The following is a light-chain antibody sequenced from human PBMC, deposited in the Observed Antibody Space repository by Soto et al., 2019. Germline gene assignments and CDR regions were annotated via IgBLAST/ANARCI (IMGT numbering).Light chain of an antibody. V-gene: IGLV2-14*02. CDR3: SSYTSSSTL. J-gene: IGLJ1*01. CDR1: SSDVGSYNL. Sequence: QSALTQPASVSGSPGQSITISCTGTSSDVGSYNLVSWYQQHPGKAPKLMIYEGSKRPSGVSSRFSGSKSGNTASLTISGLQAEDEADYYCSSYTSSSTLFGTGTKVTV. CDR2: EGS.